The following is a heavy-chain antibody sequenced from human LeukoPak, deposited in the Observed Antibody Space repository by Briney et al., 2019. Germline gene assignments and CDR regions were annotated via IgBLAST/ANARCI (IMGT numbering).Heavy chain of an antibody. CDR2: ISSSGNSI. J-gene: IGHJ4*02. CDR3: ARDPGIAVAGTNVDY. Sequence: GGSLRLSSAASGFTFSSYEMNWVRQAPGKGLEWVSYISSSGNSIYYANSVKGRFTISRDNAKNSLYLQMNSLRAEDTAVYYCARDPGIAVAGTNVDYWGQGTLVTVSS. V-gene: IGHV3-48*03. D-gene: IGHD6-19*01. CDR1: GFTFSSYE.